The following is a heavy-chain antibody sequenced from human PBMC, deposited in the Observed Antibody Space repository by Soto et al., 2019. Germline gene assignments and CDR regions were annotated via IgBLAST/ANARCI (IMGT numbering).Heavy chain of an antibody. CDR1: GGTFSSYA. CDR2: IIPIFGTA. CDR3: ARAGGLYNWNYFDY. D-gene: IGHD1-20*01. Sequence: QVQLVQSGAEVKKPGSSVKVSCKASGGTFSSYAISWVRQAPGQGLEWMGGIIPIFGTANYAQKFQGRVKITADESTSTAYMGLSSLRSEDTAVYYCARAGGLYNWNYFDYWGQGTLVTVSS. V-gene: IGHV1-69*01. J-gene: IGHJ4*02.